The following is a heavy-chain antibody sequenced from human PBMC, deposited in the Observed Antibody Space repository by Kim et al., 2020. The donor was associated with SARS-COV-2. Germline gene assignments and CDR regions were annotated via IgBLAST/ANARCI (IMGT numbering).Heavy chain of an antibody. J-gene: IGHJ4*02. V-gene: IGHV3-49*03. Sequence: GGSLRLSCTASGFTFGDYAMSWFRQAPGKGLEWVGFIRSKAYGGTTEYAASVKGRFTISRDDSKSIAYLQMNSLKTEDTAVYYCTRGFQKWFGELTTPLRFDYWGQGTLVTVSS. D-gene: IGHD3-10*01. CDR1: GFTFGDYA. CDR3: TRGFQKWFGELTTPLRFDY. CDR2: IRSKAYGGTT.